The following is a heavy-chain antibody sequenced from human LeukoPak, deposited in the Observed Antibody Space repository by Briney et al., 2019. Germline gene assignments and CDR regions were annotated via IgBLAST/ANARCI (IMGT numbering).Heavy chain of an antibody. CDR1: GFTFTNAW. V-gene: IGHV3-15*01. CDR2: IKSKTDGGTT. J-gene: IGHJ4*02. CDR3: IKDGWSGSYDY. Sequence: TGGSLRLSCAASGFTFTNAWMSWVRQAPGKGLEWVGRIKSKTDGGTTDYAAPVKGRFTISRDDSKNTLYLQMNSLKIEDTAVYYCIKDGWSGSYDYWGQGTLVTVSS. D-gene: IGHD1-26*01.